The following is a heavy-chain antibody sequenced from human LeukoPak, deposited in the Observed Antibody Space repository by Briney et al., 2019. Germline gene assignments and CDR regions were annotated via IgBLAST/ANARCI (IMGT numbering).Heavy chain of an antibody. Sequence: SETLSLTCTVSGGSISSYYWSWIRQPPGKGLEWIGYIYYSGSTNYNPSLKSRVTISVDTSKNQFSLKLSSVTAADTAVYYCARVRGDIARTYYMDVWGKGTAVT. CDR3: ARVRGDIARTYYMDV. CDR1: GGSISSYY. J-gene: IGHJ6*03. V-gene: IGHV4-59*01. CDR2: IYYSGST. D-gene: IGHD2-15*01.